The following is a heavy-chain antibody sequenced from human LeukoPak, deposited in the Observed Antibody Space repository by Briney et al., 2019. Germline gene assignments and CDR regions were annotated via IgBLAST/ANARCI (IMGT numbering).Heavy chain of an antibody. J-gene: IGHJ5*02. CDR1: GFVFSTSV. D-gene: IGHD3-10*01. CDR3: VKEHLVRGVMAS. CDR2: IWHDASDI. V-gene: IGHV3-33*03. Sequence: GRSLRLSCAASGFVFSTSVMHWVRQAPGKGLEWVALIWHDASDIYYADSVKGRFTISRDNSKNTLYLQTHSLRTEDTGVYYCVKEHLVRGVMASWGQGTLVTVSS.